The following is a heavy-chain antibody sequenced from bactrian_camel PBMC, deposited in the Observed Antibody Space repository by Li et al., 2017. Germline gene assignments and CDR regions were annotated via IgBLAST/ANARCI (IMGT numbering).Heavy chain of an antibody. CDR1: GFTFSNYA. V-gene: IGHV3S40*01. Sequence: VQLVESGGGLVQPGGSLRLSCASSGFTFSNYAISWVRQALGKGLEWVSTSAGSGTYYADPVKGRFTISRGNAKNTLYLQLNSLKTEDTAMYYCAQGGVRYDLGTVPLRGQGTQVTVS. D-gene: IGHD4*01. CDR2: TSAGSGT. J-gene: IGHJ4*01.